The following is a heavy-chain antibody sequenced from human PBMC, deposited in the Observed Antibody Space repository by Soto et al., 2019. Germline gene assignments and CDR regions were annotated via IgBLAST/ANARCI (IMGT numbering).Heavy chain of an antibody. CDR3: AKSVYNWNDGFFDY. Sequence: PGGSLRLCCAASGFIFSSYGMHWVRQAPGKGLEWVAVISYDGINKYYSDSVKGRFTISRDNSKNTLYLQMNSLRAEDTAVYYCAKSVYNWNDGFFDYWGQGTLVTVSS. V-gene: IGHV3-30*18. J-gene: IGHJ4*02. CDR1: GFIFSSYG. D-gene: IGHD1-1*01. CDR2: ISYDGINK.